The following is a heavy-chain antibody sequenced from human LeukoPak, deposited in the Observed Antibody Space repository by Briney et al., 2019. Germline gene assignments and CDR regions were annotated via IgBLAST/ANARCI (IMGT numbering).Heavy chain of an antibody. V-gene: IGHV3-11*06. CDR3: ARGARGSSFDY. Sequence: GGSLRLSCAASGFTFSDYYMSWIRQAPGKGLEWVSSISSSSSYIYYADSVKGRFTISRDNAKNSLYLQMNSLRAEDTAVYYCARGARGSSFDYWGQGTLVTVSS. CDR1: GFTFSDYY. CDR2: ISSSSSYI. J-gene: IGHJ4*02. D-gene: IGHD6-6*01.